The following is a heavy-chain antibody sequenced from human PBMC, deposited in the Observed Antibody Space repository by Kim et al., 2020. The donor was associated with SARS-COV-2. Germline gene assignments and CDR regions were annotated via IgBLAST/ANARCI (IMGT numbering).Heavy chain of an antibody. D-gene: IGHD4-17*01. J-gene: IGHJ5*02. CDR1: GGTFSSYA. V-gene: IGHV1-69*13. CDR3: ARDVGVTVTMLFWFDP. Sequence: SVKVSCKASGGTFSSYAISWVRQAPGQGLEWMGGIIPIFGTANYAQKFQGRVTITADESTSTAYMELSSLRSEDTAVYYCARDVGVTVTMLFWFDPWGQGTLVTVSS. CDR2: IIPIFGTA.